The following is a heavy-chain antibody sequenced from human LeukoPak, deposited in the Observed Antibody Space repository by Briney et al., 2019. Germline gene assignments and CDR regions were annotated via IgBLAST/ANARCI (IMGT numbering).Heavy chain of an antibody. Sequence: SVKVSCKASGGTFSSYAISWVRQAPGQGLEWMGRIIPILGIANYAQKFQGRVTITADKSTSTAYMELRSLRSDDTAVYYCARDRTVGSGWYGGVDYWGQGTLVTVSS. D-gene: IGHD6-19*01. CDR1: GGTFSSYA. CDR3: ARDRTVGSGWYGGVDY. CDR2: IIPILGIA. J-gene: IGHJ4*02. V-gene: IGHV1-69*04.